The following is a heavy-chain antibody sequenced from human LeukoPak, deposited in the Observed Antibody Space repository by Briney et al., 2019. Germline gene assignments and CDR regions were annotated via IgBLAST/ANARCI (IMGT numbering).Heavy chain of an antibody. CDR1: GDSLSDKYW. CDR3: GRHANGDSSAAFDL. V-gene: IGHV4-4*02. J-gene: IGHJ3*01. D-gene: IGHD2-8*01. Sequence: SETLSLTCAVSGDSLSDKYWWRWVRQFPDKGLEWIGEVYRSGGTSYNPSLKSRVTVSIDYSKNQFSLNLRSVTAADTAVYYCGRHANGDSSAAFDLWGQGTMVFVSS. CDR2: VYRSGGT.